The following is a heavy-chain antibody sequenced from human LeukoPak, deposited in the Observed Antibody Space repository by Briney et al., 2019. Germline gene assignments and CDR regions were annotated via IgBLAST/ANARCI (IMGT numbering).Heavy chain of an antibody. CDR3: ARDLGREQWLVNQKKAYNWFDP. Sequence: ASVKVSCKASGYTFTSYGISWVRQAPGQGLEWMGWIGAYNGNTNYAQKLQGRVTMTTDTSTSAAYMELRSLRSDDTAVYYCARDLGREQWLVNQKKAYNWFDPWGQGTLVTVSS. CDR1: GYTFTSYG. D-gene: IGHD6-19*01. V-gene: IGHV1-18*01. CDR2: IGAYNGNT. J-gene: IGHJ5*02.